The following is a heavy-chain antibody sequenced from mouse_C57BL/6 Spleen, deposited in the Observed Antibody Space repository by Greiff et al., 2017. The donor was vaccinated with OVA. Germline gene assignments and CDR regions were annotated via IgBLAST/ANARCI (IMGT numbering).Heavy chain of an antibody. J-gene: IGHJ1*03. CDR3: ARIGDCWYFDV. Sequence: VQLQQSGPELVKPGAPVKIPCKASGYSFTDYNMNWVKQTKGKSLEWIGVINPNNGTTSYNQKIKGRSTMTVDKSSSTTYMLLNSQTSESSAVYYCARIGDCWYFDVWGTGTTVTVSS. D-gene: IGHD3-1*01. CDR2: INPNNGTT. CDR1: GYSFTDYN. V-gene: IGHV1-39*01.